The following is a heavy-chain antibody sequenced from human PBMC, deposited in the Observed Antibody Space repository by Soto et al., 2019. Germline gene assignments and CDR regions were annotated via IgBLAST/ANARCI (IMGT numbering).Heavy chain of an antibody. CDR2: INHSGST. V-gene: IGHV4-34*01. CDR1: GGSFSGYY. D-gene: IGHD3-10*01. CDR3: ARGPRILLWFGEPTPFDY. J-gene: IGHJ4*02. Sequence: QVQPQQWGAGLLKPSETLSLTCAVYGGSFSGYYWSWIRQPPGKGLEWIGEINHSGSTNYNPSLKSRVTISVDTSKNQFSLKLSSVTAADTAVYYCARGPRILLWFGEPTPFDYWGQGTLVTVSS.